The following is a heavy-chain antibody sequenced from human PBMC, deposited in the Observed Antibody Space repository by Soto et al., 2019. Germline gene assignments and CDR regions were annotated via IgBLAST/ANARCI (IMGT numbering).Heavy chain of an antibody. Sequence: EVQLVESGGALVQPGKSLRLSCVVSGFNFDDFAMHWVRQAPGKGLEWVSGISWNSGSAGYADSVKGRFTISRDNAKNSLYLQLNSLRSEDTAFYYYGKDITSPHWGKGAVWFDPRGQGTLVTVSS. V-gene: IGHV3-9*01. CDR1: GFNFDDFA. CDR3: GKDITSPHWGKGAVWFDP. D-gene: IGHD7-27*01. CDR2: ISWNSGSA. J-gene: IGHJ5*02.